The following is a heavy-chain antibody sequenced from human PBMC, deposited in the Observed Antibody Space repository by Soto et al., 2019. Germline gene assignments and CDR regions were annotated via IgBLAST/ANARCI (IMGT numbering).Heavy chain of an antibody. CDR3: ARDLHVDTAMIWFDP. J-gene: IGHJ5*02. CDR1: GYTFTSYY. V-gene: IGHV1-46*01. Sequence: ASVKVSCKASGYTFTSYYMHWVRRAPGQGLEWMGIINPSGGSTSYAQKFQGRVTMTRDTSTSTVYMELSSLRSEDTAVYYCARDLHVDTAMIWFDPWGQGTLVTVSS. D-gene: IGHD5-18*01. CDR2: INPSGGST.